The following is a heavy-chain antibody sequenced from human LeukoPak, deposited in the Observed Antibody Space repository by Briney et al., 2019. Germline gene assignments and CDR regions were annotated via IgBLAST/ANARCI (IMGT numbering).Heavy chain of an antibody. V-gene: IGHV3-72*01. CDR1: GFTFSDHY. CDR2: IRNKANSYTT. CDR3: AKGLDGSGSYSPLDY. Sequence: PGGSLRLSCAASGFTFSDHYMDWVRQAPGKGLEWVGRIRNKANSYTTEYAASVKGRFAISRDNSNNTLYLPMNSLRAEDTAVYYCAKGLDGSGSYSPLDYWGQGTLVTVSS. D-gene: IGHD3-10*01. J-gene: IGHJ4*02.